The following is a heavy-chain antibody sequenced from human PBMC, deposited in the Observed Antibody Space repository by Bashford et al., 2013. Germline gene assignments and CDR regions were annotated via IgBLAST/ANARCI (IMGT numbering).Heavy chain of an antibody. J-gene: IGHJ4*02. CDR2: ISGSGEST. CDR3: ARDLSRYYYDSSDY. V-gene: IGHV3-23*01. Sequence: VRQAPGKGLEWVSTISGSGESTYYSDSLQGRFTISRDNSKNTLYLQMNSLRAEDTAVYYCARDLSRYYYDSSDYWGQGTLVTVSS. D-gene: IGHD3-22*01.